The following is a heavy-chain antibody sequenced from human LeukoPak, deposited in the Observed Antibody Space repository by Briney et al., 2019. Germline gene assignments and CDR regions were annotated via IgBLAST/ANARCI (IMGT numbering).Heavy chain of an antibody. J-gene: IGHJ4*02. CDR1: GYTFTDYY. CDR2: INPSSGGT. D-gene: IGHD4-17*01. Sequence: ASVPVSCMASGYTFTDYYLHWVRQAPGQGLEWMGWINPSSGGTHYAQKLQGRVTMTRDTSISTAYVEMSRLTSDETAVYYCATLSTVTTSYWGQGTLVTVSS. V-gene: IGHV1-2*02. CDR3: ATLSTVTTSY.